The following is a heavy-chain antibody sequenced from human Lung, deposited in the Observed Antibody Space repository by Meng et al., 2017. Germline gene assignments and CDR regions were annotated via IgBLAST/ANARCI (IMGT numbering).Heavy chain of an antibody. J-gene: IGHJ4*02. CDR3: ARDEDISAAGKLFGDY. D-gene: IGHD6-13*01. Sequence: QVQLQESGPGLVKPSETLSLTCDVSGGSISGYFWTWIRQPAGKGLDWIGRVYSSGSANYNPSLKSRVTMSVDRSKNQFSLQLTSVTAADTAVYYCARDEDISAAGKLFGDYWGQGTLVTVSS. V-gene: IGHV4-4*07. CDR1: GGSISGYF. CDR2: VYSSGSA.